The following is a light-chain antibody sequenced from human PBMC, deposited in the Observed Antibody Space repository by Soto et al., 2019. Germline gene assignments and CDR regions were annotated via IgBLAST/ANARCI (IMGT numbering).Light chain of an antibody. V-gene: IGKV3-11*01. CDR1: QSVRSN. Sequence: IVLTQSPATLSLSPGERATLSCRASQSVRSNLAWYQQKPGEAPRLLIYDAFKRATDIPARFSGSGSGTDFTLTISSLEPGEFAVYFCQQRSNWPPGGIFTFGPGTKVDI. J-gene: IGKJ3*01. CDR3: QQRSNWPPGGIFT. CDR2: DAF.